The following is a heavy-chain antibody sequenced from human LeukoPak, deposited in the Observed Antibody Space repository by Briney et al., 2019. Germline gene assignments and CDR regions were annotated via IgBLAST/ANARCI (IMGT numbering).Heavy chain of an antibody. Sequence: ASVKVSCKASGYTFTSYGISWVRQAPGQGLEWMGWISTYNGNTVYAQKLQGRVTMTTDTSTSTAYMELRSLKSDDTAVYYCARLGDKIAILGYGMDVWGQGTTVTDSS. CDR2: ISTYNGNT. V-gene: IGHV1-18*01. CDR3: ARLGDKIAILGYGMDV. J-gene: IGHJ6*02. D-gene: IGHD3-16*01. CDR1: GYTFTSYG.